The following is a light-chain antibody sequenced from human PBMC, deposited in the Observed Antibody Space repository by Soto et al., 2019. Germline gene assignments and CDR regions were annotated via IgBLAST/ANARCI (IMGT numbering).Light chain of an antibody. J-gene: IGKJ1*01. CDR1: QSVSSGY. CDR2: GAS. Sequence: EIVLTQSPGTLSLSPGERATLSCRASQSVSSGYLAWYQQKPGQAPRLLVYGASRRATGIPDRFSGSGSGTDFTITISRLETADFELYFCQQYGTPLKKWTFGPGTKVDIK. V-gene: IGKV3-20*01. CDR3: QQYGTPLKKWT.